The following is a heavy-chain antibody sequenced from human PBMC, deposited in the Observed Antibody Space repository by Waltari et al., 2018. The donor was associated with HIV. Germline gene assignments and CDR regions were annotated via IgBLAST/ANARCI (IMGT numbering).Heavy chain of an antibody. CDR3: ARSYGDYVFGMDV. CDR1: GFTFSSYD. J-gene: IGHJ6*02. Sequence: EVQLVESGGGLVQPGGSLRLSCAASGFTFSSYDMHWVRQATGKGLEWVSAIGTAGDTYYPGSVKGRFTISRENAKNSLYLQMNSLRAGDTAVYYCARSYGDYVFGMDVWGQGTTVTVSS. CDR2: IGTAGDT. V-gene: IGHV3-13*01. D-gene: IGHD4-17*01.